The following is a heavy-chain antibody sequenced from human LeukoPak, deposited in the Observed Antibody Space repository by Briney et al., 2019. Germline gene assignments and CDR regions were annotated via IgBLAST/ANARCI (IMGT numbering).Heavy chain of an antibody. J-gene: IGHJ6*02. D-gene: IGHD1/OR15-1a*01. V-gene: IGHV3-48*01. CDR3: VRDDTGTDQNYYGMDV. Sequence: GGSLRLSCAGSGFSFSTHSMNWVRQAPGKGLEWVSYISSGGSTIYYADSVKGRFTISRDNAKKTLYLHMDSLRAEDTAVYYCVRDDTGTDQNYYGMDVWGQGTTVTVSS. CDR2: ISSGGSTI. CDR1: GFSFSTHS.